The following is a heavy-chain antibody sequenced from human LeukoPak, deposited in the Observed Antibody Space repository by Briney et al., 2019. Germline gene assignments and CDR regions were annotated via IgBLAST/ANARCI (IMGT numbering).Heavy chain of an antibody. V-gene: IGHV3-23*01. CDR1: GFTFSSYA. D-gene: IGHD3-9*01. CDR2: ISGSGGST. CDR3: ANFLTGYFEGYYFDY. Sequence: GGSLRLSCAASGFTFSSYAMSWVRQAPGKGLEWVSAISGSGGSTYYADSVKGRITISRDNSKNTLYLQMNSLRAEDTAVYYCANFLTGYFEGYYFDYWGQGTLVTVSS. J-gene: IGHJ4*02.